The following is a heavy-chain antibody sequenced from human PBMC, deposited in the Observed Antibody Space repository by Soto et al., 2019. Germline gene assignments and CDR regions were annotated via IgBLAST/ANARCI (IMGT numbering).Heavy chain of an antibody. CDR2: ISRDGGTK. CDR3: TGEVASGY. V-gene: IGHV3-30*03. D-gene: IGHD2-8*02. J-gene: IGHJ4*02. CDR1: GFTVSTYG. Sequence: QVQLVESGGGVVQPGRSLRLSCAVSGFTVSTYGMHWVRQAPGKGLEWVAVISRDGGTKFYADSVKGRFTISKDNSRNTLFLEMNSRRSDDGAVYYCTGEVASGYWGQGTRVTVSS.